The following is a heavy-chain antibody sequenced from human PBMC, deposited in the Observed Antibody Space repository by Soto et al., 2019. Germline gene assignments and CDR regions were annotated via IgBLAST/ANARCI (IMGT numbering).Heavy chain of an antibody. Sequence: EVQLMESGGDLVKPGGSLRLSCVASGFSFSSGWMNWVRQAPGKGLEWVGRIKSEADGATTYYSPPVTGRFSISRDDSKNTLYLYMNSLKSEDSAVYYCATEPYHSSSSGVDVWGQGATVIVSS. D-gene: IGHD2-15*01. CDR1: GFSFSSGW. CDR2: IKSEADGATT. V-gene: IGHV3-15*07. CDR3: ATEPYHSSSSGVDV. J-gene: IGHJ6*02.